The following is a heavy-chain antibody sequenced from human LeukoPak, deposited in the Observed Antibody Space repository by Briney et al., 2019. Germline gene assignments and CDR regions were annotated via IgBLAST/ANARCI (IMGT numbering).Heavy chain of an antibody. Sequence: PETLSLICTVSGGSITNYYWSWIRQPPGKGLEYIGYINYSGDTDYNPSLKSRVNISVGTSKNQFFLKVNSVTAADTAVYYCARGRFELPYWGQGTLVTVSS. CDR2: INYSGDT. V-gene: IGHV4-59*01. CDR3: ARGRFELPY. CDR1: GGSITNYY. J-gene: IGHJ4*02. D-gene: IGHD3/OR15-3a*01.